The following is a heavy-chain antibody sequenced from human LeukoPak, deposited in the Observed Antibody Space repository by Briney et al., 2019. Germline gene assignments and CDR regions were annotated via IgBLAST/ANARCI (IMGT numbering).Heavy chain of an antibody. Sequence: SETLSLTCTVSGGSISSGDYYWSWIRQPPGKGLEWIAYMYYSGSTYYNPSLKSRVTMSADASKNQLSLKLSSVTAADTAVYYCARPYYYDSRIDPWGQGILVTVSS. D-gene: IGHD3-22*01. CDR1: GGSISSGDYY. J-gene: IGHJ5*02. V-gene: IGHV4-30-4*01. CDR3: ARPYYYDSRIDP. CDR2: MYYSGST.